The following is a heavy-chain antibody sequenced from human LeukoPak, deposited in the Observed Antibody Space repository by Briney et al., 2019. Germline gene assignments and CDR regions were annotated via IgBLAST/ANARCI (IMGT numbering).Heavy chain of an antibody. Sequence: GGSLRLSCSGAGFTFRDSAFNWVRQAPGKGLEWVAVISDDGSKRFYADSVKGRFTISRDNSRDTLYLHMQTMRPEDSAVYYCARESGFMMVGEINADNWFDPWGQGTPVTVSS. V-gene: IGHV3-30*04. CDR1: GFTFRDSA. CDR3: ARESGFMMVGEINADNWFDP. D-gene: IGHD3-3*01. CDR2: ISDDGSKR. J-gene: IGHJ5*02.